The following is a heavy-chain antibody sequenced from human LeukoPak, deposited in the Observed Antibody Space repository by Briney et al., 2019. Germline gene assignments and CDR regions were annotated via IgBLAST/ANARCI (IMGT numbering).Heavy chain of an antibody. Sequence: ASVNVSCKVSGYTLTELSMHWVRQAPGKGLEWMGGFDPEDGETIYAQKFQGRVTMTEDTSTDTAYMELSSLRSEDTAVYYCATVVPGYSSSWYYFDYWGQGTLVTVSS. CDR2: FDPEDGET. CDR1: GYTLTELS. CDR3: ATVVPGYSSSWYYFDY. D-gene: IGHD6-13*01. J-gene: IGHJ4*02. V-gene: IGHV1-24*01.